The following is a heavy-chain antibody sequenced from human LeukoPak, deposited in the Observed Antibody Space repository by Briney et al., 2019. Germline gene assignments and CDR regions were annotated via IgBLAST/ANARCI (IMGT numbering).Heavy chain of an antibody. V-gene: IGHV1-2*02. CDR3: ARDVDTVVVTALAS. J-gene: IGHJ5*02. D-gene: IGHD2-21*02. CDR1: GYTFTDYY. Sequence: ASVKVSCKASGYTFTDYYVHWVRQAPGQWLECMGWIDPNGGGTNYPQKFEDRVVLTRATSISTAYMELSSLRSDATPVYFCARDVDTVVVTALASWGQGTLVTVSS. CDR2: IDPNGGGT.